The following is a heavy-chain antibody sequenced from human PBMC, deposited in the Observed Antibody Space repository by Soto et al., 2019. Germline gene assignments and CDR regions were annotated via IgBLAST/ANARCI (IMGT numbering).Heavy chain of an antibody. CDR2: IYPGDSDT. CDR1: GYSFTSYW. D-gene: IGHD2-15*01. CDR3: ARRPLGYCSGGSCYSDYYYGMDV. J-gene: IGHJ6*02. V-gene: IGHV5-51*01. Sequence: GESLKISCKGSGYSFTSYWIGWVRQMPGKGLEWMGIIYPGDSDTRYSPSFQGQVTISADKSISTAYLQWSSLKASDTAMYYCARRPLGYCSGGSCYSDYYYGMDVWGQGTTVTVSS.